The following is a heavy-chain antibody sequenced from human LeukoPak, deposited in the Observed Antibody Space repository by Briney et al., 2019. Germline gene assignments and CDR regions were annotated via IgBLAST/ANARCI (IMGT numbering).Heavy chain of an antibody. Sequence: GGSLRLSCAASGFTFSSYAMSWVRQAPGKGLEWVSAISGSGGGTYYADSVKGRFTISRDNSKNTPYLQMNSLRAEDTAVYYCANSRGPIDYWGQGTLVTVSS. CDR2: ISGSGGGT. CDR1: GFTFSSYA. J-gene: IGHJ4*02. V-gene: IGHV3-23*01. D-gene: IGHD3-10*01. CDR3: ANSRGPIDY.